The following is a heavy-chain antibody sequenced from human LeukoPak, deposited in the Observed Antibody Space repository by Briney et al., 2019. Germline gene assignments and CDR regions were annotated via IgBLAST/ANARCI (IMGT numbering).Heavy chain of an antibody. CDR3: ARDHYDSSGYPFDY. Sequence: SETLSLTCTVSGDSISGSSYYWGWIRQPPGKGLEWIGSTFYNGRTYYKPSLKSRVTISVDTSKNQFSLKLSSVTAADTAVYYCARDHYDSSGYPFDYWGQGTLVTVSS. D-gene: IGHD3-22*01. CDR1: GDSISGSSYY. CDR2: TFYNGRT. J-gene: IGHJ4*02. V-gene: IGHV4-39*07.